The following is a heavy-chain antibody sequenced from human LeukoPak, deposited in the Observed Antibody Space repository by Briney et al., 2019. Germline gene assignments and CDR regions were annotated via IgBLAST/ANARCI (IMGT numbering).Heavy chain of an antibody. J-gene: IGHJ4*02. CDR3: ARVRGSYAFDY. Sequence: GGSLRLSCAASRFTFSDYYMSWIRQAPGKGLECVSYISSSGSTMYYADSVKGRFTISRDNAKNSLYLQMNSLRAEDTALYYRARVRGSYAFDYWGQGTLVTVSS. CDR1: RFTFSDYY. D-gene: IGHD1-26*01. CDR2: ISSSGSTM. V-gene: IGHV3-11*01.